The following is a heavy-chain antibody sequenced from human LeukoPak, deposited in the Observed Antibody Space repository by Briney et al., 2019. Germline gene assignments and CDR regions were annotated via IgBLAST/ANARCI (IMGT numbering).Heavy chain of an antibody. V-gene: IGHV3-21*01. CDR2: INTGSTYI. J-gene: IGHJ3*02. D-gene: IGHD3-22*01. Sequence: PGGSLRLSCAASGFTFSSYWMSWVRQAPGKGLGGVSSINTGSTYIYYVDSVKGRFTISRDNAKNSLYLHMNSLRAEDTAVYYCAREVRADSSAYYGDAFDIWGQGTMVTVSS. CDR3: AREVRADSSAYYGDAFDI. CDR1: GFTFSSYW.